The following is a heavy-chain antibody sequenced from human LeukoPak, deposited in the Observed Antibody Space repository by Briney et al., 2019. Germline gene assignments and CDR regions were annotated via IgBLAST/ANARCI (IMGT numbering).Heavy chain of an antibody. CDR2: ISYDGSNK. CDR3: AKEGLYSSGWYYFDY. Sequence: GRSLRLSCAASGFTFSSYGMHWVRQAPGKGLEWVAVISYDGSNKYYADSVKGRFTISRDNSKNTLYLQMNSLRAEDTAVYYCAKEGLYSSGWYYFDYWGQGTLVTVSS. J-gene: IGHJ4*02. CDR1: GFTFSSYG. V-gene: IGHV3-30*18. D-gene: IGHD6-19*01.